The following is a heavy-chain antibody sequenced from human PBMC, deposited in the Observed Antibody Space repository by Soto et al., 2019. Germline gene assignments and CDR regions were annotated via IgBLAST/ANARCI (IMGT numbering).Heavy chain of an antibody. CDR1: GFTFSSYW. D-gene: IGHD6-19*01. CDR2: INSDGSST. V-gene: IGHV3-74*01. J-gene: IGHJ4*02. Sequence: PGGSLRLSCAASGFTFSSYWMHWVRQAPGKGLVWVSRINSDGSSTNYADSVKGRFTISRDSSKNTVSLEMTSLRAEDTAVYYCAKGGRQWLVTSDFNYWGQGALVTVSS. CDR3: AKGGRQWLVTSDFNY.